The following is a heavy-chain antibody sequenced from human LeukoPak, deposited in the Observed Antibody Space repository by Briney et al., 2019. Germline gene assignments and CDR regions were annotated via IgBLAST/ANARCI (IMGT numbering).Heavy chain of an antibody. CDR1: GGSISSYY. CDR2: MYYSGST. J-gene: IGHJ3*02. D-gene: IGHD3-10*01. V-gene: IGHV4-59*01. Sequence: SETLSLTCTVSGGSISSYYWSWIRQPPGKGLEWIGYMYYSGSTNYNPSLKSRVTISVDTSKNQFSLKLSSVTAADTAVYCCAKPMVRGVIYAFDIWGQGTMVTVSS. CDR3: AKPMVRGVIYAFDI.